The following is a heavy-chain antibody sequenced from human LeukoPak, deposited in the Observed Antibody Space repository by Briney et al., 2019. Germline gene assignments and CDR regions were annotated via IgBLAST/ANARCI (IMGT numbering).Heavy chain of an antibody. V-gene: IGHV3-11*01. D-gene: IGHD6-13*01. Sequence: GGSLRLSCAASGFTFSDYYMSWIRQTPGKGLEWDSYISSSGTTMDYADSVKGRFTISRDKAKDSLYLQMNSLRAEDTAVYYCAKDHSSSWYWGFFDYWGQGTLVTVSS. J-gene: IGHJ4*02. CDR3: AKDHSSSWYWGFFDY. CDR1: GFTFSDYY. CDR2: ISSSGTTM.